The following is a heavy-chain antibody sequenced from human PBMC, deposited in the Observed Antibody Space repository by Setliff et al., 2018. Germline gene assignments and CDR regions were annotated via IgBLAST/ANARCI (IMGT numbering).Heavy chain of an antibody. V-gene: IGHV3-23*01. J-gene: IGHJ4*02. CDR3: AREKWSYYGLRKDYYFDY. D-gene: IGHD1-26*01. Sequence: PGGSLRLSCAASGFAFSKYGMSWVRQAPGKGLEWVSGISSGFETAYADSVKGRFTISRDNSKNTLYLQMNSLRAEDTAVYYCAREKWSYYGLRKDYYFDYWGQGTLVTVSS. CDR2: ISSGFET. CDR1: GFAFSKYG.